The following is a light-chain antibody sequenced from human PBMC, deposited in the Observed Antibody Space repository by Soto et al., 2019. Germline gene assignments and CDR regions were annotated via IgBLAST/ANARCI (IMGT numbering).Light chain of an antibody. CDR2: ENT. V-gene: IGLV1-40*01. Sequence: QSVLTQPPSVSGAPWQRVTISCTWSSSNIGAVFDVHWYQQVPGTAPKLLIYENTKRPSGVPDRFSGSKSGTSASLAITGLQAEDEADYYCQSYDSGLSGWLFGGGTKLTVL. CDR3: QSYDSGLSGWL. CDR1: SSNIGAVFD. J-gene: IGLJ2*01.